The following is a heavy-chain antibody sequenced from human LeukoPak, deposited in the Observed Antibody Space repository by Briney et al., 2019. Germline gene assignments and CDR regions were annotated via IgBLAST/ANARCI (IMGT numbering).Heavy chain of an antibody. J-gene: IGHJ3*01. V-gene: IGHV3-66*01. Sequence: GGSLRLSCAASGFTVISSYMNWGPHGPREGLEGVSLIFSAGGTYYADSVKCRFTISRDNSKNTLFLQMNSRRAEDTGGYYCARGGVVYPDSFDFWGRGTMVTVSS. CDR2: IFSAGGT. CDR3: ARGGVVYPDSFDF. CDR1: GFTVISSY. D-gene: IGHD2-15*01.